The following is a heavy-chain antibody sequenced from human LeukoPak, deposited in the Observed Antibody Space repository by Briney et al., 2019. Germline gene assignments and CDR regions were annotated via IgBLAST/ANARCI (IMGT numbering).Heavy chain of an antibody. V-gene: IGHV3-23*01. CDR3: AKDRGSWYSTIRSSGNY. D-gene: IGHD6-13*01. CDR1: GFTFSSYA. J-gene: IGHJ4*02. CDR2: ISGSGGST. Sequence: GGSLRLSCAASGFTFSSYAMSWVRQAPGKGLEWVSAISGSGGSTYYADSVKGRFTISRDNSKNTLYLQMNSPRAEDTAVYYCAKDRGSWYSTIRSSGNYWGQGTLVTVSS.